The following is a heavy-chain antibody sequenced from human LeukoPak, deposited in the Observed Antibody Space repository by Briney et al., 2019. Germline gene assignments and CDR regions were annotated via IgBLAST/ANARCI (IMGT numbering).Heavy chain of an antibody. CDR2: IYYSGST. CDR1: GGSISSSSYY. Sequence: SETLSLTCTVSGGSISSSSYYWSWIRQPPGKGLEWIGYIYYSGSTNYNPSLKSRVTISVDTSKNQFSLKLSSVTAADTAVYYCARAYSSSWYVGYYFDYWGQGTLVTVSS. CDR3: ARAYSSSWYVGYYFDY. J-gene: IGHJ4*02. V-gene: IGHV4-61*01. D-gene: IGHD6-13*01.